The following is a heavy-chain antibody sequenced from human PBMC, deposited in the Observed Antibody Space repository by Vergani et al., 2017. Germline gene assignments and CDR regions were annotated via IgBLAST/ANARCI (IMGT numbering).Heavy chain of an antibody. CDR2: IYSGGST. CDR1: GFTVSSNY. J-gene: IGHJ3*02. Sequence: EVQLVESGGGLVQPGGSLRLSCAASGFTVSSNYMSWVRQAPGKGLEWVSVIYSGGSTYYADSVKGRFTISRDNSKNTLYLQMNSLRAEDTAVYYCASPRPFDDSSGYEGAFDIWGQGTMVTVSS. V-gene: IGHV3-66*02. D-gene: IGHD3-22*01. CDR3: ASPRPFDDSSGYEGAFDI.